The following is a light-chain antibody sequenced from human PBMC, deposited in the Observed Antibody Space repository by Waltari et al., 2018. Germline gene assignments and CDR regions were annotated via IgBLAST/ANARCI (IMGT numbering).Light chain of an antibody. CDR3: LFYYGGAQV. V-gene: IGLV7-43*01. J-gene: IGLJ3*02. CDR2: NTS. Sequence: QTVVTQEPSLTVSPGGTVTLTCASSAGAVTSSYYPNWFQQKPGQAPRALIYNTSNKHSWTPARFSGSLLGGKAALTLSGVQPEDEAEYYCLFYYGGAQVFGGGTKLTVL. CDR1: AGAVTSSYY.